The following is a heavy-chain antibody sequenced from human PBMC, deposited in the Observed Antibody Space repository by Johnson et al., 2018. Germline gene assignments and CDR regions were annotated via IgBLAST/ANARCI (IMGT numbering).Heavy chain of an antibody. CDR3: ARDRVRRLFDAFDI. Sequence: QVQLVQSGGGVVQPGRSLRLSCAASRFTFSSYAMHWVRQAPGKGLEWVAVISYDGSNKYYADSVKGRFTISRDNSKNTLYLQMNSLRAEDTAVYYCARDRVRRLFDAFDIWGQGTMVTVSS. CDR2: ISYDGSNK. J-gene: IGHJ3*02. D-gene: IGHD1-1*01. V-gene: IGHV3-30-3*01. CDR1: RFTFSSYA.